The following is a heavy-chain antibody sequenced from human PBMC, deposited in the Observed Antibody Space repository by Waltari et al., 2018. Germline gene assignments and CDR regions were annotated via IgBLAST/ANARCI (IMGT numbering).Heavy chain of an antibody. V-gene: IGHV3-73*01. CDR3: IRPFEMGID. CDR2: IRSRLKDDGT. J-gene: IGHJ4*02. Sequence: EVQLVESGGALVQPGGSLKLSCAASGLILSDYAIHWVRQASGKGVEWVGGIRSRLKDDGTAYAESEQGRFTISRDDSKNTAYLEMNSLKTDDTAVYYCIRPFEMGIDWGQGTQVTVSS. CDR1: GLILSDYA. D-gene: IGHD7-27*01.